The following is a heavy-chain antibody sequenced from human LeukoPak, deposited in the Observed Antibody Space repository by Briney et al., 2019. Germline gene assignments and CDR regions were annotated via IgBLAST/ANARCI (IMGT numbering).Heavy chain of an antibody. D-gene: IGHD4-11*01. CDR3: ARDLQRSLQVLKTYYYYYYGMDV. J-gene: IGHJ6*02. Sequence: SETLSLTCAVYGGSFSGYYWSWIRQPPGKGLEWIGEINHSGSTNYNPSLKSRVTILVDTSKNQFSLKLSSVTAAGTAVYYCARDLQRSLQVLKTYYYYYYGMDVWGQGTTVTVSS. CDR2: INHSGST. CDR1: GGSFSGYY. V-gene: IGHV4-34*01.